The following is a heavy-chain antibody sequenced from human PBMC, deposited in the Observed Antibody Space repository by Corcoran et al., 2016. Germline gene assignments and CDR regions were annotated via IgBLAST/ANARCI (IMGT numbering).Heavy chain of an antibody. CDR2: IYPGDPDT. CDR1: GYSFPDYW. V-gene: IGHV5-51*01. CDR3: ARRSAADF. J-gene: IGHJ4*02. Sequence: EVQLVQSGAEVKKPGESLKISCKGSGYSFPDYWIAWVRQMPGKGLEWMGIIYPGDPDTRYSPSFQGQVTISVDKSISTAYLQWSSLKASDTAIYYCARRSAADFWGQGTLVTVSS. D-gene: IGHD6-25*01.